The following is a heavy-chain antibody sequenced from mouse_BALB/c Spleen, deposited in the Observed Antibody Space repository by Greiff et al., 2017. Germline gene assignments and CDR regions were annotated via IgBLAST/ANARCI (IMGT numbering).Heavy chain of an antibody. CDR2: INPDSSTI. J-gene: IGHJ1*01. CDR3: AKGDYGYDSYWYFDV. D-gene: IGHD2-2*01. Sequence: EVKLVESGGGLVQPGGSLKLSCAASGFAFSRYWMSWVRQAPGKGLEWIGEINPDSSTINYTPSLKDKFIISRDNAKNTLYLQMSKVRSEDTALYYSAKGDYGYDSYWYFDVWGAGTTVTVSS. CDR1: GFAFSRYW. V-gene: IGHV4-1*02.